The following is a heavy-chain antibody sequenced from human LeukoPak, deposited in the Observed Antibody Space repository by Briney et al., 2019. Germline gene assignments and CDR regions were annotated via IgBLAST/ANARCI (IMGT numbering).Heavy chain of an antibody. Sequence: GALRLSCAASGVTFSSYAMSWVRQAPGKGLWWVSAISGSGGSTYYADSVKSRFTISSDNSNNTLYLQMNSLRAEDTAVYYCAKDNDGYETFDYWGQGTLVTVSS. CDR1: GVTFSSYA. CDR3: AKDNDGYETFDY. J-gene: IGHJ4*02. D-gene: IGHD5-12*01. CDR2: ISGSGGST. V-gene: IGHV3-23*01.